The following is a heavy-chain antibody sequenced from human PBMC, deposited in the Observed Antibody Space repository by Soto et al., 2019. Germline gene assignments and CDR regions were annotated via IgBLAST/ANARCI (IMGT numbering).Heavy chain of an antibody. CDR1: GGSISSSSYY. J-gene: IGHJ4*02. Sequence: PSETLSLTCTVSGGSISSSSYYWSWIRQPPGKGLEWIGTIYYSGSTYYNPSLKSRVTISVDTSKNQFSLKLSSVTAADTAVFYCARRGSGGIAVAGTSFEYWGQGTLVTVSS. V-gene: IGHV4-39*01. D-gene: IGHD6-19*01. CDR3: ARRGSGGIAVAGTSFEY. CDR2: IYYSGST.